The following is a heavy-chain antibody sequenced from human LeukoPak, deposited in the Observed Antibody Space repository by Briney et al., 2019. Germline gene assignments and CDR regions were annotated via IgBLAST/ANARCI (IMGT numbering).Heavy chain of an antibody. CDR2: IYYSGTT. CDR1: GGSISSYY. CDR3: AREDPQTTVPEGMDV. V-gene: IGHV4-59*01. J-gene: IGHJ6*02. Sequence: SETLSLTCTVSGGSISSYYWSWIRQSPGKGLEWIGYIYYSGTTNYNPSLKSRVTISVDTSKNQFSLQLRSVTAADTAVYYCAREDPQTTVPEGMDVWGQGTTVTVSS. D-gene: IGHD4-17*01.